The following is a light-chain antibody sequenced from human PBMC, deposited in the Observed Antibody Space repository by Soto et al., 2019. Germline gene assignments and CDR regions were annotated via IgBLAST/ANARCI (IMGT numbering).Light chain of an antibody. V-gene: IGKV3-20*01. CDR1: QSINSF. J-gene: IGKJ1*01. CDR2: GAS. Sequence: EIVLTQSPGTLSLSPGEGATLSCRASQSINSFLAWYQQRRGQAPRLLIHGASNRATGIPDRFSGSGSGPDFTLTIRRLEPEDFAVYYCQQYGGSPRTFGQGTKV. CDR3: QQYGGSPRT.